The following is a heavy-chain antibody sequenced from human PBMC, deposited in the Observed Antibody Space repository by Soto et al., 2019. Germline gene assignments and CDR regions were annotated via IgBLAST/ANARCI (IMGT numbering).Heavy chain of an antibody. CDR2: IYRGGST. J-gene: IGHJ1*01. D-gene: IGHD3-22*01. Sequence: EVQLVESGGGLIQPGGSLRLSCAASGFTVSSNYMSWVRQAPGKGLVWVSVIYRGGSTYYADSVKGRFTLSRDNSKNTLYLQMHSLRAEDTAVYYCARDRVESGYPEYFQHWGQGTLVTVSS. CDR3: ARDRVESGYPEYFQH. CDR1: GFTVSSNY. V-gene: IGHV3-53*01.